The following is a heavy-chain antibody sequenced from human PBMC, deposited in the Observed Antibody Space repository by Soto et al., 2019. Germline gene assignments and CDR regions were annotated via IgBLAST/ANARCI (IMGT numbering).Heavy chain of an antibody. V-gene: IGHV4-34*01. CDR1: GGSFSGYY. D-gene: IGHD3-9*01. CDR2: INHSGST. Sequence: PSETLSLTCADYGGSFSGYYWSWIRQPPWKGLEWIGEINHSGSTNYNPSLKSRVTISVDTSKNQFSLKLSSVTAADTAVYYCARGKYYDILTGYYTYYYYYGMDVWGQGTTVTVS. J-gene: IGHJ6*02. CDR3: ARGKYYDILTGYYTYYYYYGMDV.